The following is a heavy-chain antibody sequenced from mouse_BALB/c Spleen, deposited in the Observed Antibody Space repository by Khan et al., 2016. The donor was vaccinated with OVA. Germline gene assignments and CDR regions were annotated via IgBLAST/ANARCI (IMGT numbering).Heavy chain of an antibody. J-gene: IGHJ4*01. CDR2: ITSSGST. V-gene: IGHV3-2*02. D-gene: IGHD1-3*01. CDR3: ARDSTRYNDAMDY. CDR1: GYSFTSDYV. Sequence: EVQLQESGPGLVKPSQSLSLSCNVSGYSFTSDYVRYWKRKLPGNKLGRMGYITSSGSTNYNPALKSRISITRDTSTNQFFLQLNSVTTEDTATEYCARDSTRYNDAMDYWGQGTSVTVSS.